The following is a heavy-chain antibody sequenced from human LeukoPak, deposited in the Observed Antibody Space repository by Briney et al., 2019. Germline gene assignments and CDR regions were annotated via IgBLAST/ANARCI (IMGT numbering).Heavy chain of an antibody. V-gene: IGHV4-34*01. D-gene: IGHD2-2*01. CDR1: GGSFSGYY. CDR2: INHSGST. Sequence: SETLYLTCAVYGGSFSGYYWSWIRQPPGKGLEWIGEINHSGSTNYNPSLKSRVTISVDTSKNQFSLKLSSVTAADTAVYYCARGFLGYCSSTSCYTPLWAFDYWGQGTLVTVSS. CDR3: ARGFLGYCSSTSCYTPLWAFDY. J-gene: IGHJ4*02.